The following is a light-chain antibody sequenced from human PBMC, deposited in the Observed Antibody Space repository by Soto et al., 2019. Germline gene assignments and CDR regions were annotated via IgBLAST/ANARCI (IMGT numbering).Light chain of an antibody. V-gene: IGLV1-47*01. CDR2: RNH. CDR3: AAWDESVSDHVV. Sequence: QSVLTQPPSASGAPGQRVTISCSGTYSNIGSNYVYWYQQLPGTAPKLLIYRNHQRPSGVPVRFSGSKSGTSASLAISGLRSEDEAEYYCAAWDESVSDHVVFGGGTQLTVL. J-gene: IGLJ2*01. CDR1: YSNIGSNY.